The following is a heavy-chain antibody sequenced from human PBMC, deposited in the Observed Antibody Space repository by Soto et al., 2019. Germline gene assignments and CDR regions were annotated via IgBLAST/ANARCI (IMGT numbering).Heavy chain of an antibody. CDR3: ARDLGYYDSSGYFDD. CDR2: ISSNDSNI. V-gene: IGHV3-30*02. J-gene: IGHJ4*02. D-gene: IGHD3-22*01. CDR1: GFTFSSYG. Sequence: GGSLRLSCAASGFTFSSYGMHWVRQAPGKGLEWVSFISSNDSNIYYADSVKGRFTISRDNSKNTLYLQMNSLRAEDTAVYYCARDLGYYDSSGYFDDWGQGTLVTVSS.